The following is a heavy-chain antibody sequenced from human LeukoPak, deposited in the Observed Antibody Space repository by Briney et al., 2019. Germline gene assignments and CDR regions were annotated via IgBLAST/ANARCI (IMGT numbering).Heavy chain of an antibody. CDR1: GFTFSSYW. Sequence: GGSLRLSCAASGFTFSSYWMSWVRQASGKGLEWVANIKQDGSEKYYVDSVKGRFTISRDNAKNSLYLQMNSLRAEDTAVYYCARMVRGVTFDYWGQGTLVTVSS. V-gene: IGHV3-7*03. J-gene: IGHJ4*02. D-gene: IGHD3-10*01. CDR3: ARMVRGVTFDY. CDR2: IKQDGSEK.